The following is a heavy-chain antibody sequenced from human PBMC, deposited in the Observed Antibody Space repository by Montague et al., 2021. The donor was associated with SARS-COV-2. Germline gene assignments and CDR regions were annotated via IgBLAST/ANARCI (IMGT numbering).Heavy chain of an antibody. J-gene: IGHJ3*02. D-gene: IGHD3-9*01. V-gene: IGHV2-70*11. CDR2: IDWDDDK. CDR1: GFPLSTSGMC. CDR3: ARGYYDILTGYLDAFDI. Sequence: PELVKPTQTLTLTCTFSGFPLSTSGMCVSWIRQPPGKALEWLARIDWDDDKYYSTSLKTRLTISKDTSKNQVVLTMTNMDPVDTATYYCARGYYDILTGYLDAFDIWGQGTMVTVSS.